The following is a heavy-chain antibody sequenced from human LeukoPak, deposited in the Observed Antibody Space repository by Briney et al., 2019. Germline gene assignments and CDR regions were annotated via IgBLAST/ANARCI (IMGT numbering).Heavy chain of an antibody. CDR2: IYYSGST. J-gene: IGHJ4*02. CDR1: GGFVSSQY. Sequence: SETLSLTCIVSGGFVSSQYWSWIRQPPGKGLEWMGYIYYSGSTNYNPSLKSRVTISVDTSKNQFSLRVTSVTAADTAVYYCARGGANWGWQFFDNWGQGSLVTVSS. D-gene: IGHD7-27*01. V-gene: IGHV4-59*02. CDR3: ARGGANWGWQFFDN.